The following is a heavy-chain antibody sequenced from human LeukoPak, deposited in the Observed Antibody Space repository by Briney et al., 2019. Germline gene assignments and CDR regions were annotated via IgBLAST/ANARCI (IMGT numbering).Heavy chain of an antibody. CDR3: ARDPSVVAATRGDY. J-gene: IGHJ4*02. D-gene: IGHD2-15*01. V-gene: IGHV3-21*01. CDR1: GFTFSSYS. Sequence: PGGSLRLSCAASGFTFSSYSMNWVRQAPGKGLEWVSSISSSSSYIYYADSVKGRFTISRDNAKNSLYLQMNSLRAEDTAVYYCARDPSVVAATRGDYWGQGTLVTVSS. CDR2: ISSSSSYI.